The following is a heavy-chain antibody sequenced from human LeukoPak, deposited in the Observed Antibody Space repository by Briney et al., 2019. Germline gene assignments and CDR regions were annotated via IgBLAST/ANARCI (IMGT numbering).Heavy chain of an antibody. CDR2: ISGSGGST. J-gene: IGHJ4*02. V-gene: IGHV3-23*01. Sequence: QTGGSLRLSCAASGFTLSSYAMSWVRQAPGKGLEWVSAISGSGGSTYYADSVKGRFTISRDNSKNTLYLQMNSLRAEDTAVYYCAVVVVAATQDYWGQGTLVTVSS. CDR1: GFTLSSYA. D-gene: IGHD2-15*01. CDR3: AVVVVAATQDY.